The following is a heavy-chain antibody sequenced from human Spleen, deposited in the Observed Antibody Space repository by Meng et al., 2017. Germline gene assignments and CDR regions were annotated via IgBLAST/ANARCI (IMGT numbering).Heavy chain of an antibody. J-gene: IGHJ4*02. V-gene: IGHV3-66*01. CDR3: ARDPSGVATLDY. D-gene: IGHD5-12*01. CDR1: GFSVSHNY. CDR2: IYSGGNT. Sequence: GESLKISCAASGFSVSHNYMSWVRQAPGKGLEWVSVIYSGGNTYYADSVKGRFTISRDNAKNSVYLQMNSLRAEDTAVYYCARDPSGVATLDYWGQGTLVTVSS.